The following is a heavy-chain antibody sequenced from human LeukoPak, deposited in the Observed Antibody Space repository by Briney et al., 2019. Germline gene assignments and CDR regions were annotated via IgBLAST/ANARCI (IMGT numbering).Heavy chain of an antibody. Sequence: SETLSLTCAVYGGSFSGYYWSWIRQPPGKGPEWIGEINHSGSTNYNPSLKSRVTISEDTSKNQFSLKLSSVTAADTAVYYCASLSDYYMDVWGKGTTVTVSS. V-gene: IGHV4-34*01. CDR3: ASLSDYYMDV. CDR2: INHSGST. CDR1: GGSFSGYY. J-gene: IGHJ6*03.